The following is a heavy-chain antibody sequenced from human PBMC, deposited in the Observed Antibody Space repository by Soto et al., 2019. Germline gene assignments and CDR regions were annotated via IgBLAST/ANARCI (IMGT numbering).Heavy chain of an antibody. CDR2: ISSSSSYI. CDR3: ARDVEDIVATINDYYYYMDV. D-gene: IGHD5-12*01. V-gene: IGHV3-21*01. J-gene: IGHJ6*03. CDR1: GFTFSSYS. Sequence: EVQLVESGGGLVKPGGSLRLSCAASGFTFSSYSMNWVRQAPGKGLEWVSSISSSSSYIYYADSVKGRFTISRDNAKNSLYLQMNILRAEDTAVYYCARDVEDIVATINDYYYYMDVWGKGTTVTVSS.